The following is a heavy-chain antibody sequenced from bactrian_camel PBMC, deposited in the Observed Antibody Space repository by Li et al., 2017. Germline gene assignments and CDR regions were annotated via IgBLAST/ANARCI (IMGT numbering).Heavy chain of an antibody. J-gene: IGHJ4*01. Sequence: HVQLVESGGGSVQAGETLRLSCTASGDTDNVYCLGWYRQVPGKEREGVAQSTDAGGTMYADSVKGRFVISHDRAKNTLYLRMDSLNPEDTAMYYCATKPPGGCTAGPSAWGYWGQGTQVTVS. V-gene: IGHV3S53*01. CDR1: GDTDNVYC. CDR3: ATKPPGGCTAGPSAWGY. CDR2: STDAGGT. D-gene: IGHD3*01.